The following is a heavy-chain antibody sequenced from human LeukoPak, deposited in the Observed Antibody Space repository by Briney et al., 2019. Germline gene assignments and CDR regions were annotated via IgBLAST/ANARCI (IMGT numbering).Heavy chain of an antibody. J-gene: IGHJ4*02. CDR1: GFTFRSYA. CDR3: AKQYVVVVLGSPLDY. CDR2: ISGSGGST. V-gene: IGHV3-23*01. D-gene: IGHD2-15*01. Sequence: GGSLRLSCAASGFTFRSYAMSWVRQAPGKGLEWVSGISGSGGSTYYAASVKGRFTISRDNSKNTLYLQMNSLRAEDTAVYYCAKQYVVVVLGSPLDYWGQGTLVTVSS.